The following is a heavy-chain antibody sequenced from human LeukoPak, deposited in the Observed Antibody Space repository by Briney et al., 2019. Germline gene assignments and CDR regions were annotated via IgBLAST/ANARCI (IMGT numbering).Heavy chain of an antibody. CDR1: GFTFSSYS. V-gene: IGHV3-21*01. CDR2: INSSSSNI. Sequence: GGSLRLSCAASGFTFSSYSMNWVRQAPGKGLEWVSSINSSSSNIYYADSVKGRFTISRDNAKNSLYLQMNSLRVEDTAVYYCAKDYQRAYYYGSGFDYWGQGTLVTVSS. CDR3: AKDYQRAYYYGSGFDY. J-gene: IGHJ4*02. D-gene: IGHD3-10*01.